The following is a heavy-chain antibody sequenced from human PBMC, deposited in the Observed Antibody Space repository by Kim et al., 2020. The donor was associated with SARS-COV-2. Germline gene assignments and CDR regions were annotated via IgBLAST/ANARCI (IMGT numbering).Heavy chain of an antibody. CDR1: GFTFSSYW. V-gene: IGHV3-74*01. D-gene: IGHD6-19*01. Sequence: GGSLRLSCAASGFTFSSYWMHWVRQVPGKGLVWVSRISPDGTSTSYADSVKGRFTISRDNAKNTLFLQMSSLRAEDSALFYCVKGTSGWPYWGQETLVTVSS. CDR3: VKGTSGWPY. CDR2: ISPDGTST. J-gene: IGHJ4*02.